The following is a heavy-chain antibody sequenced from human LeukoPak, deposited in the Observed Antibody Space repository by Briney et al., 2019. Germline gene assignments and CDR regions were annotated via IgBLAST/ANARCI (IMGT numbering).Heavy chain of an antibody. CDR2: IWYDGSNK. Sequence: GGSLRLSCAASGFTFSTYGMNWVRQAPGKGLEWVAVIWYDGSNKYYADSVKGRFTISRDNSKDTLYLQMNSLRAEDTAMYYCASQMVAASSYWGRGTLVTVSS. CDR1: GFTFSTYG. CDR3: ASQMVAASSY. V-gene: IGHV3-33*01. D-gene: IGHD2-15*01. J-gene: IGHJ4*02.